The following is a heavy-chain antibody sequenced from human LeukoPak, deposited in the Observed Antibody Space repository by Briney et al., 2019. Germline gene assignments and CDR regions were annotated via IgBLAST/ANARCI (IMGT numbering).Heavy chain of an antibody. V-gene: IGHV4-59*01. J-gene: IGHJ5*02. CDR1: DDSITMYY. Sequence: SETLSLTCTVSDDSITMYYWTWIRQPPGKGLEWIGYVDHTGSTKFNPSLNGRVSISRDTSNNFFSLRLRSVTAADTAVYYCARDWRIAVAGHNCFDPWGQGSLVTVSS. CDR2: VDHTGST. CDR3: ARDWRIAVAGHNCFDP. D-gene: IGHD6-19*01.